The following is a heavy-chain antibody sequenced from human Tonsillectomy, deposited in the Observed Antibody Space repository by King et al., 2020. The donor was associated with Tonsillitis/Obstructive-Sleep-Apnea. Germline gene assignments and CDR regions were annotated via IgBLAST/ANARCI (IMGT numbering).Heavy chain of an antibody. CDR3: AKGLDFFVWLSLDV. CDR2: ISYDGGNE. Sequence: VQLVESGGGVVQPGRSLRLSCAASGFTFSNYGMHWVSQAPGKGLEWVAVISYDGGNEYYADSVKGRFTISRDNSKNTLYLQMNSLRAEDTAVYYFAKGLDFFVWLSLDVWGQRTTVTVSS. J-gene: IGHJ6*02. CDR1: GFTFSNYG. V-gene: IGHV3-30*18. D-gene: IGHD3-9*01.